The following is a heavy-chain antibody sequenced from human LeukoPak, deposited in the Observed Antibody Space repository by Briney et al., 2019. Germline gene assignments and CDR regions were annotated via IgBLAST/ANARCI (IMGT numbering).Heavy chain of an antibody. D-gene: IGHD3-10*01. V-gene: IGHV4-59*01. CDR2: IYYSGST. CDR1: GGSISSYY. Sequence: SETLSLTCTVSGGSISSYYWSWIRQPPGKGLEWIGYIYYSGSTNYNPSLKSRVTISVDTSKNQFSLKLSPVTAADTAVYYCARTITMVRGVILPDWFDPWGQGTLVTVSS. CDR3: ARTITMVRGVILPDWFDP. J-gene: IGHJ5*02.